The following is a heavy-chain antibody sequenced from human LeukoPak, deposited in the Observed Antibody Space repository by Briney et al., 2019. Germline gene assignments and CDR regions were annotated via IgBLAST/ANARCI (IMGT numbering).Heavy chain of an antibody. CDR1: GGSISSDGYS. CDR2: IYNSGRT. D-gene: IGHD1-26*01. V-gene: IGHV4-30-4*07. J-gene: IGHJ3*02. Sequence: PSQTLSLTCAVSGGSISSDGYSWSWIRQPPGKGLEWIGYIYNSGRTYYNPSLKSRVTISVDTSKNQFSLKVSSVTAADTAVYYRAREAVGATYRPDAFDIWGQGTMVTVSS. CDR3: AREAVGATYRPDAFDI.